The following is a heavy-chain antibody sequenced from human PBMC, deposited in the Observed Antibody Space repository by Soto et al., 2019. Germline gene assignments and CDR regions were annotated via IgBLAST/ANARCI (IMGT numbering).Heavy chain of an antibody. CDR2: IDYSGDTT. D-gene: IGHD6-19*01. Sequence: GGSLRLSCAASGFTFSSYTMNWVRQAPGKGLEWVSAIDYSGDTTYYADSVKGRFTISRDNSRDTLYLQMNSLRVEDTAIYFCAKFASGSYPYYFDYWGQGPLVTVSS. CDR1: GFTFSSYT. V-gene: IGHV3-23*01. CDR3: AKFASGSYPYYFDY. J-gene: IGHJ4*02.